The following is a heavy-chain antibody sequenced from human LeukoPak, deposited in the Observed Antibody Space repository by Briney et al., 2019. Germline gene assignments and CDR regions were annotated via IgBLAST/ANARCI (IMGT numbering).Heavy chain of an antibody. CDR1: GFTFNNCA. V-gene: IGHV3-23*01. D-gene: IGHD2/OR15-2a*01. Sequence: PGGSLRLSCAASGFTFNNCAMIWVRQAPGKGLEWDSLISGSGNSIYYADSVKGRFTISRDNSKNTLFLQMNSLRAEDTAVYYCVKEPGNISAGYWGPGTLVTVSS. CDR2: ISGSGNSI. CDR3: VKEPGNISAGY. J-gene: IGHJ4*02.